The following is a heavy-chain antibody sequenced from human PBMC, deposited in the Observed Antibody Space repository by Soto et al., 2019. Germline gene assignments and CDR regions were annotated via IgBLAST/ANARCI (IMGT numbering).Heavy chain of an antibody. V-gene: IGHV4-30-4*01. D-gene: IGHD3-22*01. J-gene: IGHJ4*02. CDR1: GGSISSGDYY. Sequence: QVQLQESGPGLVKPSQTLSLTCTVSGGSISSGDYYWSWIRQPTGKGLEWIGYIYYSGSTYYNPSLKSRVTISVDTSKNQFSLKLSSVTAADTAVYYCASYYDSSGYYAYYFDYWGQGTLVTVSS. CDR2: IYYSGST. CDR3: ASYYDSSGYYAYYFDY.